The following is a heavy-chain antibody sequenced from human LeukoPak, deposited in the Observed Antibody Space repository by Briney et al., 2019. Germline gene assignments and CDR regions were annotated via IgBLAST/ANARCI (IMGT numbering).Heavy chain of an antibody. V-gene: IGHV4-34*01. J-gene: IGHJ4*02. CDR2: INHSGST. CDR1: GGSFSGYY. Sequence: SETLSLTCAVYGGSFSGYYWSWIRQPPGKGLEWLGEINHSGSTNYNPSLKSRVTISVDTSKNQFSLKLSSVTAADTAVYYCARSLPYYDSSGYYTDYWGQGTLVTVSS. D-gene: IGHD3-22*01. CDR3: ARSLPYYDSSGYYTDY.